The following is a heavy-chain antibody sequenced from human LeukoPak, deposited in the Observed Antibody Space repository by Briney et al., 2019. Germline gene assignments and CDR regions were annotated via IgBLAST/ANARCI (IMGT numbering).Heavy chain of an antibody. CDR2: INPNSGDT. CDR1: GYTFTGYY. J-gene: IGHJ4*02. D-gene: IGHD2-21*01. V-gene: IGHV1-2*02. CDR3: ARAFTGNYLCGVY. Sequence: ASVKVSCKASGYTFTGYYMHWVRQAPGQGLEWMGWINPNSGDTNYAQKFQGRVTMTRDTSISTAYMELSRLRSDDTAVYYCARAFTGNYLCGVYWGQGTLVTVSS.